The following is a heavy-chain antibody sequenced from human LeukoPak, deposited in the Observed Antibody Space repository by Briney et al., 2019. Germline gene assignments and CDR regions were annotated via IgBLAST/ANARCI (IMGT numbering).Heavy chain of an antibody. J-gene: IGHJ3*02. CDR3: ATESYSGSYLYAFDI. V-gene: IGHV1-46*01. Sequence: HRASVKVSCKASVYTFTSYYMHWVRHAPGQGLECMGIINPSGGSTSYAQKFQGRVTMTTDMSTSTVYMELSSLRSEDTAVYYCATESYSGSYLYAFDIWGQGTMVTVSS. CDR1: VYTFTSYY. CDR2: INPSGGST. D-gene: IGHD1-26*01.